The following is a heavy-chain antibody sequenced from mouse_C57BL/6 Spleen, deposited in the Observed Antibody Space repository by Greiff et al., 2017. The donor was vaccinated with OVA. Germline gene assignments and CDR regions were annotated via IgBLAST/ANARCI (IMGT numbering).Heavy chain of an antibody. J-gene: IGHJ3*01. V-gene: IGHV1-50*01. CDR3: ARGGDMVFAY. Sequence: QVQLQQPGAELVKPGASVKLSCKASGYTFTSYWMQWVKQRPGQGLEWIGEIDPSDSYTNYNQKLKGKATLTVDTSSSTAYMQLSSLTSEDSAVYYCARGGDMVFAYWGQGTLVTVSA. CDR1: GYTFTSYW. CDR2: IDPSDSYT. D-gene: IGHD2-2*01.